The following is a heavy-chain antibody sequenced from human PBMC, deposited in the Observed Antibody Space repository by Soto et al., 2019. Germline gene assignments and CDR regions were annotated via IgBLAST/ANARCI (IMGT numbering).Heavy chain of an antibody. D-gene: IGHD6-19*01. CDR1: GYTFTSYG. J-gene: IGHJ5*02. CDR2: ISANNGNT. V-gene: IGHV1-18*01. Sequence: ASVKVSCKASGYTFTSYGISWVRQAPGQGLEWMGWISANNGNTNYAQKLQGRVTMTTDTSTSTAYMELRSLRSDDTAVYYCARDPSIAVAGRNWFDPWGQGTLVTVSS. CDR3: ARDPSIAVAGRNWFDP.